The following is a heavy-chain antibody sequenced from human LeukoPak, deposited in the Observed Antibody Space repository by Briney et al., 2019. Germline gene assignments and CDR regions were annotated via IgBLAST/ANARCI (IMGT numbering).Heavy chain of an antibody. D-gene: IGHD2-21*02. J-gene: IGHJ4*02. CDR3: TTELIVVVTAEYYFDY. CDR1: GFTFSDAW. Sequence: PGGSLRLSCAASGFTFSDAWMSWVRQAPGKGLEWVGRIKSISDGGTTDNAAAVKGRFTISRDDSKNTLYLQMNSLKTEDTAVYYCTTELIVVVTAEYYFDYWGQGTLVTVSS. V-gene: IGHV3-15*01. CDR2: IKSISDGGTT.